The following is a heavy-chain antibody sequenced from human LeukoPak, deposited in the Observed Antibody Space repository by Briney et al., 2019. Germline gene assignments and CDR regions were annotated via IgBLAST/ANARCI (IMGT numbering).Heavy chain of an antibody. V-gene: IGHV4-59*11. CDR1: GGSISSHY. Sequence: SETLSLTCAVSGGSISSHYWSWIRQPPGKGLEWIGYIYYSEGTNYNPSLKSRVTISVDTSKNQFSLKLSSVTAADTAVYYCARIPPSGSSSDYWGQGTLVTVSS. J-gene: IGHJ4*02. D-gene: IGHD1-26*01. CDR3: ARIPPSGSSSDY. CDR2: IYYSEGT.